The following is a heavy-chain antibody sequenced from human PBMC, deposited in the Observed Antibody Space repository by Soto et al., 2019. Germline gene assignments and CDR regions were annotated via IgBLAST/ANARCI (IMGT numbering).Heavy chain of an antibody. CDR3: ARDTLVRVTRGYYYYYYMDV. V-gene: IGHV3-53*04. D-gene: IGHD2-8*02. CDR1: GFTVSSNY. J-gene: IGHJ6*03. Sequence: GGSLRLSCAASGFTVSSNYMSWVRQAPGKGLEWVSVIYSGGSTYYADSVKGRFTISRHNSKNTLYLQMNSLRAEDTAVYYCARDTLVRVTRGYYYYYYMDVWGKGTTVTVSS. CDR2: IYSGGST.